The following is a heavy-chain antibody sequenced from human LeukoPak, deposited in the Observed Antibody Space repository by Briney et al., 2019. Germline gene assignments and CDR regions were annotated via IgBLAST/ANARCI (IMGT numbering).Heavy chain of an antibody. Sequence: TGGSLRLSCTASGFTFGDYAMTWVRQAPGKGLEWVGFIRSKIYGGTPEDAASGKVRVTISRADSKGIAYLKMNSIKTEETAVYYCTRDQTPYYWGQGTLVTVSS. J-gene: IGHJ4*02. D-gene: IGHD2-15*01. CDR2: IRSKIYGGTP. V-gene: IGHV3-49*04. CDR3: TRDQTPYY. CDR1: GFTFGDYA.